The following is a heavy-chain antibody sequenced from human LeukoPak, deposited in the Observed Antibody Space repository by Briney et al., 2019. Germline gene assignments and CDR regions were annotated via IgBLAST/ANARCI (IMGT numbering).Heavy chain of an antibody. CDR2: IYSGGDT. CDR1: GFTFSDYD. V-gene: IGHV3-53*01. Sequence: PGGSLRLSCAASGFTFSDYDMSWIRQAPGKGLEQVSVIYSGGDTYYADSVKGRFTISRDNSKNTLYHLMNSLRAEDTAVYYCATGGEYYGTGGDGHDHWGQGTMVTVSS. J-gene: IGHJ4*03. D-gene: IGHD2-8*02. CDR3: ATGGEYYGTGGDGHDH.